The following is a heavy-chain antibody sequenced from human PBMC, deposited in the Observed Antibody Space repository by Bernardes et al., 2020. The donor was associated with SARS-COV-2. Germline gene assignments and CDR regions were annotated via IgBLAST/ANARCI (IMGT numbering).Heavy chain of an antibody. CDR2: INSDGSST. J-gene: IGHJ4*02. CDR1: GFTLSFYW. V-gene: IGHV3-74*01. D-gene: IGHD3-22*01. CDR3: TRDHHYYDRSGYYAFDF. Sequence: GGSLRLSCAASGFTLSFYWMHWVRQAPGKGLVWVSRINSDGSSTTYADSVEGRFTISRDNAKNTLYLEMNSLRAEDTAVYYCTRDHHYYDRSGYYAFDFWGQGTLVTVSS.